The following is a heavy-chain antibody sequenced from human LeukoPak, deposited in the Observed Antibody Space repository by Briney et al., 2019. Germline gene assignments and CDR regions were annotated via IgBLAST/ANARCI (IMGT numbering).Heavy chain of an antibody. D-gene: IGHD6-25*01. CDR1: GFTFSSSA. Sequence: GGSLRLSCAASGFTFSSSAFHWVRQAPGKGLEWVAVIAYDGSHKYSADSVKGRFTISRDNSKNTVYLQMNSLRTEDTAVYYCARDGSGAAADYQYYYGMDVWGQGTTVTVS. CDR2: IAYDGSHK. J-gene: IGHJ6*02. CDR3: ARDGSGAAADYQYYYGMDV. V-gene: IGHV3-30-3*01.